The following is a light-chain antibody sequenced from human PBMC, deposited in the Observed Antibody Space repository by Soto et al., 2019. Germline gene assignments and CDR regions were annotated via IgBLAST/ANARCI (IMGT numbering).Light chain of an antibody. CDR2: GAS. Sequence: EIVLTQSPGTLSLSPGERATLTCRASQSVSSSYLAWYQQKPGQAPRLLIYGASSRATGIPDRFSGSGSGTDFALTISRLEPEDCVVYYCQQYRISPYTFGQGTKLEIK. V-gene: IGKV3-20*01. J-gene: IGKJ2*01. CDR3: QQYRISPYT. CDR1: QSVSSSY.